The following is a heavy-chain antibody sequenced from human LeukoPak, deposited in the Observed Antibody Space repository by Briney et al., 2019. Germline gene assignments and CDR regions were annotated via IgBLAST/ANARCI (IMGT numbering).Heavy chain of an antibody. CDR1: GYRFTSYW. CDR3: ARHSDVVVVAATLGFDP. V-gene: IGHV5-51*01. D-gene: IGHD2-15*01. Sequence: GESLKISCKGSGYRFTSYWIGWVRQMPGKGLEWMGIIYPGDSDTRYSPSFQGQVTISADKSISTAYLQWSSLKASDTAMYYCARHSDVVVVAATLGFDPWGQGTLVTVSS. J-gene: IGHJ5*02. CDR2: IYPGDSDT.